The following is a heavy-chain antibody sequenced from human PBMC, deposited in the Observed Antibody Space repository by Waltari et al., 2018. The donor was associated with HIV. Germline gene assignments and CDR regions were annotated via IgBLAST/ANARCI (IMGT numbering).Heavy chain of an antibody. CDR2: ISGSGGST. CDR1: GFTFSKYA. V-gene: IGHV3-23*04. D-gene: IGHD2-15*01. CDR3: AKDLYCSGGNCYSRVLDS. Sequence: EVQVVESGGGLVKPGGSLRLSCAASGFTFSKYAMSWVRQAPGKGLEWVAAISGSGGSTHYADSVKGRFTISRDSSKNTLDLQMNSLRAEDTAVYFCAKDLYCSGGNCYSRVLDSWGQGTLVTVSS. J-gene: IGHJ4*02.